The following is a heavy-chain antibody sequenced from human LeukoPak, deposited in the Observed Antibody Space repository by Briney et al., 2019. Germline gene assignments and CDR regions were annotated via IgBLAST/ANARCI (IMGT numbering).Heavy chain of an antibody. J-gene: IGHJ4*02. CDR3: ARLRFDFWSGYTHPYFDY. CDR2: IYYSGTT. V-gene: IGHV4-39*01. D-gene: IGHD3-3*01. CDR1: GGSISSSSYS. Sequence: NPSETLSLTCTVSGGSISSSSYSWGWIRQPPGKGLEWIGSIYYSGTTYYNPSLKSRVTISVDTSKIQFSLKLSSVAATDTAVYFCARLRFDFWSGYTHPYFDYWGQGTLVTASS.